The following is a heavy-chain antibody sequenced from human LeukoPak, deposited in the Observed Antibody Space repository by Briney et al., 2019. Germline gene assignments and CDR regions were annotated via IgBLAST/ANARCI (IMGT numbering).Heavy chain of an antibody. CDR3: ARGRSSGWYEFVGQFDY. Sequence: GGSLRLSCAASGFTVSSNYMSWVRQAPGKGLEWVSVTYSGGSTYYADSVKGRFTISRDNSKNTLYLQMNSLRAEDTAVYYCARGRSSGWYEFVGQFDYWGQGTLVTVSS. CDR1: GFTVSSNY. CDR2: TYSGGST. V-gene: IGHV3-66*01. D-gene: IGHD6-19*01. J-gene: IGHJ4*02.